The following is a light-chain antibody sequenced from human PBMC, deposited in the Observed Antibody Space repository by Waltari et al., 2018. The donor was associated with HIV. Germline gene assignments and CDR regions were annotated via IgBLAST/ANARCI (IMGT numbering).Light chain of an antibody. CDR2: GTT. CDR1: AGAVNNKHY. CDR3: LLFFGGTRI. J-gene: IGLJ2*01. Sequence: QAAVTQEPSVTVSPGGKTILTCGSSAGAVNNKHYEYWLQQKPGQAPTTLISGTTQRHSWTPARFSGLLLGGKAVLTLSGALSEDEAHYYCLLFFGGTRIFGGGTMVTV. V-gene: IGLV7-46*01.